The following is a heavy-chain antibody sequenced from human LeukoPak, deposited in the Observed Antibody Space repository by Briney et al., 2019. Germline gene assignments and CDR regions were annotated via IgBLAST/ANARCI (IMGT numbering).Heavy chain of an antibody. CDR1: GFTFSSYA. D-gene: IGHD3-22*01. CDR3: AKVFRGGSGYSYYFDY. J-gene: IGHJ4*02. V-gene: IGHV3-23*01. Sequence: PGGSLRLSCAASGFTFSSYAMSWVRQAPGKGLEWVSAISGSGGSTYYADSVKGRFTISRDNSKNTLYLQMNSLTAEDTAVYYCAKVFRGGSGYSYYFDYWGQGTLVTVSS. CDR2: ISGSGGST.